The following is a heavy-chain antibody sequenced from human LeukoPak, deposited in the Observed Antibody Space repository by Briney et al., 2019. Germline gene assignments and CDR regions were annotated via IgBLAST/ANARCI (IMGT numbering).Heavy chain of an antibody. J-gene: IGHJ4*02. D-gene: IGHD6-19*01. CDR2: ISGSGGST. Sequence: GGSLRLSCAASGFTFSSYAMSWVRQAPGKGLEWVSAISGSGGSTYYADSVKGRFTISRDNSKTTLYLQINSLRAEDTAVYYCAKDLVGQWLVPFEYWGQGTLVTVSS. CDR3: AKDLVGQWLVPFEY. V-gene: IGHV3-23*01. CDR1: GFTFSSYA.